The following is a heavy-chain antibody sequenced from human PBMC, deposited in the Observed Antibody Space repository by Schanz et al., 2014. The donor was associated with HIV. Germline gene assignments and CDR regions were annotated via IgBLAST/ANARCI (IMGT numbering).Heavy chain of an antibody. CDR1: GFTFDSYG. V-gene: IGHV3-33*06. J-gene: IGHJ4*02. CDR2: IWYDGSNK. Sequence: QVQLVESGGGVVQPGRSLRLSCAASGFTFDSYGIHWVRQAPGKGLEWVAVIWYDGSNKYYADSVKGRFTISRDNSKNTLYLQMNSLRAEDTAVYYCAKGLTIWLQPPSDYWGQGTLVTVSS. D-gene: IGHD5-12*01. CDR3: AKGLTIWLQPPSDY.